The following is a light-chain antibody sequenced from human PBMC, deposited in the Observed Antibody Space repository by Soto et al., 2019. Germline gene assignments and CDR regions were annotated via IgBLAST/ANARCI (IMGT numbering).Light chain of an antibody. Sequence: IVLTQSPGTLSLSPEERATLSCRASQSVTDNYLAWYQHKPGQAPRLLIYDASTRATAIPDRFSGSGSGTDFTLTVTSLEPEDFAVYYCQLYGSSPYAFGQGTKLEIK. J-gene: IGKJ2*01. CDR1: QSVTDNY. V-gene: IGKV3-20*01. CDR3: QLYGSSPYA. CDR2: DAS.